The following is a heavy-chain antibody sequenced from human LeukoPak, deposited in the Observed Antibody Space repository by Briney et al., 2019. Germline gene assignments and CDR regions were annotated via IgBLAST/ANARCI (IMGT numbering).Heavy chain of an antibody. CDR3: ARVTGGYCSGGSCYLEYFQH. J-gene: IGHJ1*01. CDR1: GGSISSYY. CDR2: IYYSGST. D-gene: IGHD2-15*01. V-gene: IGHV4-59*01. Sequence: SETLSLTCTVSGGSISSYYWSWIRQPPGKGLEWIGYIYYSGSTNYNPSLKSRVTISVDTSKNQFSLKLSSVTAADTAVYYCARVTGGYCSGGSCYLEYFQHWGQGTLVTVSS.